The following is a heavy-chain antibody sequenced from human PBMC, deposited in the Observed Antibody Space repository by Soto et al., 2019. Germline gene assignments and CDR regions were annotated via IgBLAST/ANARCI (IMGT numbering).Heavy chain of an antibody. CDR3: ARHVGGDYSEYYYYYMDV. D-gene: IGHD4-4*01. CDR1: GGSISSSSYY. J-gene: IGHJ6*03. Sequence: SETLSFTCTVSGGSISSSSYYWGWIRQPPGKGLEWIGSIYYSGSTYYNPSLKSRVTISVDTSKNQFSLKLSSVTAADTAVYYCARHVGGDYSEYYYYYMDVWGKGTTVTVSS. V-gene: IGHV4-39*01. CDR2: IYYSGST.